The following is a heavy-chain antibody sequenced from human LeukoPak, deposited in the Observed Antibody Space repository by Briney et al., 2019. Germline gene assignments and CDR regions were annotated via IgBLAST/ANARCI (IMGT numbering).Heavy chain of an antibody. CDR3: ARTHSSRYNWFDP. D-gene: IGHD6-13*01. V-gene: IGHV4-4*07. Sequence: SETLSLTCTVSGGSISSYYWSWIRQPAGKGLEWIGRIYTTGSINYNPSLKSRVTMSVDTSKNQFSLTLSSVTAADTAVYYCARTHSSRYNWFDPWGQGTLVTVSS. J-gene: IGHJ5*02. CDR2: IYTTGSI. CDR1: GGSISSYY.